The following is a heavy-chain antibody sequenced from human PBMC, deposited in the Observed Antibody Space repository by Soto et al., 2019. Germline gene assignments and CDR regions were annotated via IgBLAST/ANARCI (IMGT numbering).Heavy chain of an antibody. D-gene: IGHD4-4*01. J-gene: IGHJ4*02. Sequence: GGSLRLSCAASGFTFTNYAMTWVRQAPGKGLEWVSISSGSGSGGSTNYADSVKGRFTISRDDSKNTLYLQMNSLRVEDTAVYYCAKDRDDYRNYVFDYWGQGTLVTVSS. CDR2: SSGSGSGGST. V-gene: IGHV3-23*01. CDR3: AKDRDDYRNYVFDY. CDR1: GFTFTNYA.